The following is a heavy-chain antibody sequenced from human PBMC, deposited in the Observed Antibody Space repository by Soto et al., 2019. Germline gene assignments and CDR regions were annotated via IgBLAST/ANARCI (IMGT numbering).Heavy chain of an antibody. CDR1: GFTFSSYS. CDR2: ISSSSSYI. J-gene: IGHJ6*02. CDR3: ARDGGSEMATIVVLVMDV. D-gene: IGHD5-12*01. Sequence: EVQLVESGGGLVKPGGSLRLSCAASGFTFSSYSMNWVRQAPGKGLEWVSSISSSSSYIYYADSVKGRFTISRDNAKNSLYLQMNSLRAEDTAVYYCARDGGSEMATIVVLVMDVWGQGTTVTVSS. V-gene: IGHV3-21*01.